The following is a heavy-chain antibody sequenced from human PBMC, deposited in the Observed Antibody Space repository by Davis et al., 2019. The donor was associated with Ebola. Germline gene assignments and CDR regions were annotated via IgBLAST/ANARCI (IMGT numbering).Heavy chain of an antibody. CDR2: IHFSGTT. D-gene: IGHD2/OR15-2a*01. CDR3: VRSEGNSAT. V-gene: IGHV4-59*01. J-gene: IGHJ4*02. Sequence: MPSETLSLTCTVSGGSISDYYWSWMRQPPGEGLEWIGYIHFSGTTKYSPSLNSRVTISKDTSKNQFSLKLSSVTAADTAVYYCVRSEGNSATWGQGTLVTVSS. CDR1: GGSISDYY.